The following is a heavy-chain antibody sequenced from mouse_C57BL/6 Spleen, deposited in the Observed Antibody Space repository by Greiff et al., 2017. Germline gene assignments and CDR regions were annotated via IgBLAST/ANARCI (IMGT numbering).Heavy chain of an antibody. V-gene: IGHV5-17*01. Sequence: EVMLVESGGGLVKPGGSLKLSCAASGFTFSDYGMHWVRQAPEKGLEWVAYISSGSSTIYYADTVKGRFTISRDNAKNTLFLQMTSLRSEDTAMYYCARPRDYYGSSYEFAYWGQGTLVTVSA. CDR3: ARPRDYYGSSYEFAY. CDR1: GFTFSDYG. CDR2: ISSGSSTI. J-gene: IGHJ3*01. D-gene: IGHD1-1*01.